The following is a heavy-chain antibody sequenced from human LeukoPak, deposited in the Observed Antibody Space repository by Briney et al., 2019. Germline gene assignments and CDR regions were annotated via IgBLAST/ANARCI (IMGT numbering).Heavy chain of an antibody. CDR2: IYYTGST. Sequence: SETLSLTCTVSGDSISTYYWSWIRQPPGKGLEWIGYIYYTGSTNYNPSLKSRVTISVDTSKNQFSLKLSSVTAADTAVYYCARDRITMIVVAPLRRHYFDYWGQGTLVTVSS. J-gene: IGHJ4*02. CDR3: ARDRITMIVVAPLRRHYFDY. V-gene: IGHV4-59*12. CDR1: GDSISTYY. D-gene: IGHD3-22*01.